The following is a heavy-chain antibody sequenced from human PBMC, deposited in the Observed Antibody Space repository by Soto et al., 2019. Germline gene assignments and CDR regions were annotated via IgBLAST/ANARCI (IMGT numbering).Heavy chain of an antibody. D-gene: IGHD3-16*01. CDR2: IYYSGST. CDR3: ARDRPDYDYVWGSYRYYYCIDV. CDR1: GGSISSYY. J-gene: IGHJ6*02. Sequence: SETLSLTCTVSGGSISSYYWSWIRQPPGKGLEWIGYIYYSGSTNYNPSLKSRVTISVDTSKHQFSLKLSSVTAADTAVYYCARDRPDYDYVWGSYRYYYCIDVWGQGNTVTVSS. V-gene: IGHV4-59*01.